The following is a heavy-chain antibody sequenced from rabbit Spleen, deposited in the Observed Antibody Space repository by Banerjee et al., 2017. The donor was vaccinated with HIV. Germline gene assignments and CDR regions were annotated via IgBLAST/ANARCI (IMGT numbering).Heavy chain of an antibody. D-gene: IGHD4-1*01. CDR2: INIVTGKS. CDR1: GVSLNGKDV. V-gene: IGHV1S45*01. Sequence: EQLEESGGGLVKPEGSLTLTCKASGVSLNGKDVMCWVRQAPGKGLEWIACINIVTGKSVYASWAKGRFMMSRTSSTTVTLQMTSLTAADTARYFCARDLVTIIGWNFNLWGQGTLVTVS. CDR3: ARDLVTIIGWNFNL. J-gene: IGHJ4*01.